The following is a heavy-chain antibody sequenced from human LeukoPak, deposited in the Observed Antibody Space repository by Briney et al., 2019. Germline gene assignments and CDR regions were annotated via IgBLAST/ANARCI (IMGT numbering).Heavy chain of an antibody. Sequence: GGSLRPSCAASGFTFSSYWMHWVRQAPGKGLEWVANIKQDGSEKYYVDSVKGRFTISKDDTKNSVFLQMNNLRAEDTAVYYCARDGIDYWGQGTLVTVSS. CDR1: GFTFSSYW. D-gene: IGHD1-26*01. CDR3: ARDGIDY. J-gene: IGHJ4*02. CDR2: IKQDGSEK. V-gene: IGHV3-7*01.